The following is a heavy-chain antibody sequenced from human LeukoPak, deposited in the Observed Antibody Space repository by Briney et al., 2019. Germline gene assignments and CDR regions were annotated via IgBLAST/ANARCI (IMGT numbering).Heavy chain of an antibody. Sequence: PSETLSLTCSVSDHSNTNQYWSWLRQPPGKGLEWIGYIYYTGSTNYNPSLKSRVTISVDTSKKQFSLTMRSVTAADTAGYYCAREIDCSSVGCDEYWGQGTLVTVSS. D-gene: IGHD2-15*01. V-gene: IGHV4-59*11. CDR2: IYYTGST. CDR3: AREIDCSSVGCDEY. CDR1: DHSNTNQY. J-gene: IGHJ4*02.